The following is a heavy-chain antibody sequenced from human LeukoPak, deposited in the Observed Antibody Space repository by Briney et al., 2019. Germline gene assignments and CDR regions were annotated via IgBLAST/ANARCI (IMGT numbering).Heavy chain of an antibody. CDR3: ARDLATSFKSVLYYYDSSGYYPGAFDI. D-gene: IGHD3-22*01. CDR2: INPNSGGT. Sequence: ASVKVSCKASGYTFTGYYMHWVRQAPGQGLEWMGWINPNSGGTNYAQKFQGRVTMTRDSSISTAYMELSRLRSDDTAVYYCARDLATSFKSVLYYYDSSGYYPGAFDIWGQGIMVTVSS. CDR1: GYTFTGYY. V-gene: IGHV1-2*02. J-gene: IGHJ3*02.